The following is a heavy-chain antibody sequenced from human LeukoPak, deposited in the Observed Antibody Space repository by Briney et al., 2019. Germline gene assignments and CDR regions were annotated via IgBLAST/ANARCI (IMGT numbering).Heavy chain of an antibody. CDR2: IYYSGST. V-gene: IGHV4-59*08. J-gene: IGHJ4*02. CDR3: ARRLRRTHYFDY. D-gene: IGHD1/OR15-1a*01. Sequence: PSETLSLTCTVSGGSISSYYWSWIRQPPGKGLEWIGYIYYSGSTNYNPSLKSRVTISVDRSKNQFSLRLSSVTAADTAVYYCARRLRRTHYFDYWGQGTLVTVSS. CDR1: GGSISSYY.